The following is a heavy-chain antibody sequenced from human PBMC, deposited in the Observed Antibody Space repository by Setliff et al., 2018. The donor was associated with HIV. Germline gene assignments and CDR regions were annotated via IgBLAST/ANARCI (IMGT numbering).Heavy chain of an antibody. V-gene: IGHV4-34*01. D-gene: IGHD4-17*01. Sequence: PSETLSLTCAVYGGSFSGYYWSWIRQPPGKGLEWIGEIHHTGRTDYNPSLKGRVTISVDTSKSQFTLRLHSVTAADTAVYYCAIAPLESMMTTANYFDSWGQGTLVTVSS. CDR2: IHHTGRT. CDR3: AIAPLESMMTTANYFDS. CDR1: GGSFSGYY. J-gene: IGHJ4*02.